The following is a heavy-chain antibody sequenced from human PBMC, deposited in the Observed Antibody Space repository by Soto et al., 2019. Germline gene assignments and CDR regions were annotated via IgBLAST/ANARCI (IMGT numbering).Heavy chain of an antibody. CDR3: ARETGLRSSGWSYYFDF. CDR1: GFTLSSYS. CDR2: ISGSGGTI. D-gene: IGHD6-19*01. J-gene: IGHJ4*02. Sequence: EVQLVESGGGLVQPGGSLRLSCAASGFTLSSYSMHWVRQAPGKGLEWVSYISGSGGTIYYADSVKGRFTISRVNAKNSLFVQMNSLRDEDTAVYFCARETGLRSSGWSYYFDFWGQGTRVTVSS. V-gene: IGHV3-48*02.